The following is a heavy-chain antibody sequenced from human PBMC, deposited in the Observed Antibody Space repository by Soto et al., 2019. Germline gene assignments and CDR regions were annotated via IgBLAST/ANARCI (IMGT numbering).Heavy chain of an antibody. D-gene: IGHD6-6*01. CDR3: ARGERRQLVYYYYGMDV. V-gene: IGHV3-7*01. CDR2: IKQDGSEK. CDR1: GFTFSSYW. J-gene: IGHJ6*02. Sequence: PGGSLRLSCAASGFTFSSYWMSWVRQAPGKGLEWVANIKQDGSEKYYVDSVKGRFTISRDNAKNSLYLQMNSLRAEDTAVYYCARGERRQLVYYYYGMDVWGQGTTVTVSS.